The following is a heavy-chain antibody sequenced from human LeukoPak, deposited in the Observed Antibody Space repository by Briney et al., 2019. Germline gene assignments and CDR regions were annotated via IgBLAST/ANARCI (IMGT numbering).Heavy chain of an antibody. Sequence: ASVTVSCKASGYTFTSYDINWVRQATGQGLEWMGWMNPNSGNTGYAQKFQGRVTMTRNTSISTAYMELSSLRSEDTAVYYCARGSAAGTFRVSPENDYWGQGTLVTVSS. CDR1: GYTFTSYD. D-gene: IGHD6-13*01. V-gene: IGHV1-8*01. CDR3: ARGSAAGTFRVSPENDY. CDR2: MNPNSGNT. J-gene: IGHJ4*02.